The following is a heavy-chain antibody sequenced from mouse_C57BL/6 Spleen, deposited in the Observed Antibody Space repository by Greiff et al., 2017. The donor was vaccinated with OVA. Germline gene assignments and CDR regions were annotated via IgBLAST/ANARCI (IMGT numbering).Heavy chain of an antibody. CDR1: GYTFTSYW. V-gene: IGHV1-53*01. Sequence: QVQLKQPGTELVKPGASVKLSCKASGYTFTSYWMHWVKQRPGQGLEWIGNINPSNGGTNYNEKFKSKATLTVDKSSSTAYMQLSSLTSEDSAVYYCARTFGYDVYFDVWGTGTTVTVSS. CDR2: INPSNGGT. CDR3: ARTFGYDVYFDV. J-gene: IGHJ1*03. D-gene: IGHD2-2*01.